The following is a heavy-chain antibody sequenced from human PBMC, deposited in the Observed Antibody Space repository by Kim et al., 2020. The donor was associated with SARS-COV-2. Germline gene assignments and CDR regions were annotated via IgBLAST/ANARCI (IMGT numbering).Heavy chain of an antibody. V-gene: IGHV3-7*01. D-gene: IGHD3-3*01. Sequence: GGSLRLSCAASGFTFSSYWMSWVRQAPGKGLEWVANIKQDGSEKYYVDSVKGRFTISRDNAKNSLYLQMNSLRAEDTAVYYCARGATHYDFWSGYYFDYWGQGTLVTVSS. J-gene: IGHJ4*02. CDR1: GFTFSSYW. CDR2: IKQDGSEK. CDR3: ARGATHYDFWSGYYFDY.